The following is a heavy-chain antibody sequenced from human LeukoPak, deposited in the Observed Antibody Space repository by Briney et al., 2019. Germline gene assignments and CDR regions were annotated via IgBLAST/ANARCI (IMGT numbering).Heavy chain of an antibody. CDR1: GVSFSGYS. D-gene: IGHD6-13*01. J-gene: IGHJ3*02. CDR2: INHSGGT. Sequence: KPSETLSLTCAVYGVSFSGYSWNWIRQPPVKGLEWIGEINHSGGTNYNPSLKSRVTISVDTSKNQFSLKLSSVTAADTAVYYCARGEYSSSWYRGRAFDIWGQGTMVTVSS. CDR3: ARGEYSSSWYRGRAFDI. V-gene: IGHV4-34*01.